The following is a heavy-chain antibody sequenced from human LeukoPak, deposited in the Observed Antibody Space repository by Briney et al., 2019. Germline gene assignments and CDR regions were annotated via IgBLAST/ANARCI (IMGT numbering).Heavy chain of an antibody. D-gene: IGHD1-26*01. Sequence: KPSETLSLTCTVSGGSISSSSYYWGWIRQPPGKGLEWIGSIYYSGSTYYNPSLKSRVTISVDTSKNQFSLKLSSVTAADTAVYYCASGPSGSYYSSDYWGQGTLVTVSS. J-gene: IGHJ4*02. CDR3: ASGPSGSYYSSDY. V-gene: IGHV4-39*07. CDR1: GGSISSSSYY. CDR2: IYYSGST.